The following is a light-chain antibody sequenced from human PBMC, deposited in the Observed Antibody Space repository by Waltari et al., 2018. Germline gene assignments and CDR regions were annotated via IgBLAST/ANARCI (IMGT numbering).Light chain of an antibody. CDR3: QQYFNTPFT. J-gene: IGKJ5*01. V-gene: IGKV4-1*01. CDR2: WAS. CDR1: QSVLHSSKKKNY. Sequence: DIVMTQSPDSLAVSLGERATINCRSSQSVLHSSKKKNYLVWYQQKVGQPPKVLIYWASTRESGVPDRFSGGGSGTDFTLTISSLQAEDVALYYCQQYFNTPFTFGQGTRREIK.